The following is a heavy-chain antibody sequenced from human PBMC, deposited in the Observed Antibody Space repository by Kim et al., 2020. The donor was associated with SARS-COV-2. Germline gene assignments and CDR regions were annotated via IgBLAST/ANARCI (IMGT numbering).Heavy chain of an antibody. V-gene: IGHV1-69*01. Sequence: FQGRVTITADESTSTAYMELSSLRSEDTAVYYCASLNGEWELPSYYFDYWGQGTLVTVSS. J-gene: IGHJ4*02. D-gene: IGHD1-26*01. CDR3: ASLNGEWELPSYYFDY.